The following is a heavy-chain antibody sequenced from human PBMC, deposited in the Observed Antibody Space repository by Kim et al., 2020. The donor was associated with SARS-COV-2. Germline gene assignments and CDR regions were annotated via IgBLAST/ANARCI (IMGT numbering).Heavy chain of an antibody. V-gene: IGHV3-11*06. J-gene: IGHJ4*02. D-gene: IGHD4-17*01. Sequence: KGRFTISRDNAKNSLYLQMNSLRAEDTAVYYCARDPYPSEDSGDYTPFDYWGQGTLVTVSS. CDR3: ARDPYPSEDSGDYTPFDY.